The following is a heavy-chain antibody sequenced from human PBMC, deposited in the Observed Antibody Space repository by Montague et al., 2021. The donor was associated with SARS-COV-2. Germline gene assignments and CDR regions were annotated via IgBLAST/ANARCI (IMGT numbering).Heavy chain of an antibody. D-gene: IGHD5-24*01. Sequence: SLRLSCAASGFTVSRYDMHWVRQATGKGLEWVSAIGTAVDTYYPCSVNXRFTISRENAKNSLYLQMNSLRAGDTAVYYCARGPSRDGYNGGDAFDIWGQGTMVTVSS. V-gene: IGHV3-13*01. J-gene: IGHJ3*02. CDR1: GFTVSRYD. CDR2: IGTAVDT. CDR3: ARGPSRDGYNGGDAFDI.